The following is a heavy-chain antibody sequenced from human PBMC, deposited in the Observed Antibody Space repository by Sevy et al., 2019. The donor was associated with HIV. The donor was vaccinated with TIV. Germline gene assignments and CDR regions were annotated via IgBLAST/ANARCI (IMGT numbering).Heavy chain of an antibody. CDR1: GFTFNVYE. V-gene: IGHV3-48*03. J-gene: IGHJ4*02. CDR3: TNYVHY. Sequence: GGSLRLSCAASGFTFNVYEMNWVRQAPGKGLEWVSYIRSSFSIYYADSVKGRFTISRDNAKNSLYLQMNSLRAEDTAVYYCTNYVHYWGQGTLVTVSS. CDR2: IRSSFSI.